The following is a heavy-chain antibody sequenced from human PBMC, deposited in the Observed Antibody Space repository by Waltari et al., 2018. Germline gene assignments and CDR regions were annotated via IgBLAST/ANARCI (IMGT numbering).Heavy chain of an antibody. J-gene: IGHJ4*02. D-gene: IGHD4-17*01. CDR3: AKGGPVTTPDY. CDR1: GYTFTAYY. Sequence: QVQLVQSGAEVKKPGASVKVSCKASGYTFTAYYMHWVRQAPGQRLEWMGIINPGGGSTRYAQKFQVRVTMTRDTSTSTVYMELSSLRFEDTAVYYCAKGGPVTTPDYWGQGTLVTVSS. CDR2: INPGGGST. V-gene: IGHV1-46*01.